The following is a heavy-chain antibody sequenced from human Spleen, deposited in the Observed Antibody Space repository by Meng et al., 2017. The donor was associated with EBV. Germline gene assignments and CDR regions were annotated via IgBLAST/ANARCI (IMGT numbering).Heavy chain of an antibody. CDR1: GGSISSSNW. V-gene: IGHV4-4*02. CDR2: IYHSGST. J-gene: IGHJ5*02. Sequence: SGPGLANPVGTLSLTCAVAGGSISSSNWWNWVRQAPGKGLEWIGEIYHSGSTSSNPSLESRVTISIDKSKNQVSLKLTSVTAADTAVYYCAQRERWGLDPWGQGTLVTVSS. CDR3: AQRERWGLDP. D-gene: IGHD3-16*01.